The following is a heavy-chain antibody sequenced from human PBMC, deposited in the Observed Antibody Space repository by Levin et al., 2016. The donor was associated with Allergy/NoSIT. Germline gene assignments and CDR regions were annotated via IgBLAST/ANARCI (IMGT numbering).Heavy chain of an antibody. CDR2: ISYDGSNK. D-gene: IGHD2-15*01. J-gene: IGHJ4*02. V-gene: IGHV3-30-3*01. Sequence: SLKISCAASGFTFSSYAMHWVRQAPGKGLEWVAVISYDGSNKYYADSVKGRFTISRDNSKNTLYLQMNSLRAEDTAVYYCARDPFPYCSGGSCYSIWGQGTLVTVSS. CDR3: ARDPFPYCSGGSCYSI. CDR1: GFTFSSYA.